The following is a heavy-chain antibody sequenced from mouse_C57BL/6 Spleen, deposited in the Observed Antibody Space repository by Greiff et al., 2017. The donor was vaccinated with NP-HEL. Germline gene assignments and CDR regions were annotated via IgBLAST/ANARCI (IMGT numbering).Heavy chain of an antibody. CDR1: GYTFTDYY. CDR2: INPNNGGT. J-gene: IGHJ2*01. D-gene: IGHD4-1*01. V-gene: IGHV1-26*01. CDR3: ARGKPNWAVFDY. Sequence: EVQLQQSGPELVKPGASVKISCKASGYTFTDYYMNWVKQSHGKSLEWIGDINPNNGGTSYNQKFKGKATLTVDKSSSTAYMELRSLTSEDSAVYYCARGKPNWAVFDYWGQGTTLTVSS.